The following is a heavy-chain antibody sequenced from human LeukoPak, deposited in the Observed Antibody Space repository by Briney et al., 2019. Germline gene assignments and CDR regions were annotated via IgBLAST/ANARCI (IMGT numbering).Heavy chain of an antibody. D-gene: IGHD7-27*01. J-gene: IGHJ4*02. Sequence: GGSLRLSCAASGFTFTSYGISWVRQAPGQGLEWMGWISSNSDNTNYAQKLQGRVTMTTDTSTSTAYMELRSLRSDDTALYFCARDWGSIKVIADYWGQGTLVTVSS. CDR1: GFTFTSYG. V-gene: IGHV1-18*01. CDR3: ARDWGSIKVIADY. CDR2: ISSNSDNT.